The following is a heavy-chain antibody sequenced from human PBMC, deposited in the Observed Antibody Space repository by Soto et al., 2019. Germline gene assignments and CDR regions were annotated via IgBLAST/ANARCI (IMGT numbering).Heavy chain of an antibody. J-gene: IGHJ4*02. CDR2: VDYSETA. Sequence: SETLSLTCTVSSGSISVTNVFWGWVRQPPGKGLEWIGNVDYSETAYFSPSLATRVTFHVDTSKNQFSLTLYSVTAADTAVYYCARITGRHLDYWGQGILVTVS. CDR1: SGSISVTNVF. D-gene: IGHD1-20*01. V-gene: IGHV4-39*01. CDR3: ARITGRHLDY.